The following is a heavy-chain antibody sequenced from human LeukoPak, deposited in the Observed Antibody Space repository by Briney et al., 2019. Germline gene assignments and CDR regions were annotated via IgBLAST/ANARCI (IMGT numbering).Heavy chain of an antibody. Sequence: VSVKVSCKASGYTFTSYGISWVRQAPGQGLEWMGWISAYNGNTNYAQKLQGRVTMTTDTSTSTAYMELRSLRSDDTAVYYCAREAGYYDSSGYYYFDYWGQGTLVTVSS. CDR3: AREAGYYDSSGYYYFDY. V-gene: IGHV1-18*01. CDR2: ISAYNGNT. J-gene: IGHJ4*02. CDR1: GYTFTSYG. D-gene: IGHD3-22*01.